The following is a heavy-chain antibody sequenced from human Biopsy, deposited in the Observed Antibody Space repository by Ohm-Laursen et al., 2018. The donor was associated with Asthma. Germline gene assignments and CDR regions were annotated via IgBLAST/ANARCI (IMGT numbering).Heavy chain of an antibody. J-gene: IGHJ3*01. CDR1: GYNFISFA. V-gene: IGHV1-3*04. CDR3: ARTHYDFLTGQVKDVFGV. D-gene: IGHD3-9*01. CDR2: VNTGNGDT. Sequence: ASVKVSCNASGYNFISFAIHWVRQAPGQRLEWMGWVNTGNGDTKYSQKFQGRVTITRDTSASTAYMELRSLRSEDTATYYCARTHYDFLTGQVKDVFGVWGQGTMVTVSS.